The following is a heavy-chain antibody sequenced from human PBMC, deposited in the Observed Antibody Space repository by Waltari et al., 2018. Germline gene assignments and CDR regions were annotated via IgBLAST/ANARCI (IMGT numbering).Heavy chain of an antibody. CDR3: AREVGAVLYYFDY. CDR2: IYYSGST. Sequence: QVQLQESGPGLVKPSQTLSLTCPVSGGSIRSGGYSWSWISQHPGKGLEWIGYIYYSGSTYYNPSLKSRVTISVDTSKNQFSLKLSSVTAADTAVYYCAREVGAVLYYFDYWGQGTLVTVSS. D-gene: IGHD1-26*01. J-gene: IGHJ4*02. CDR1: GGSIRSGGYS. V-gene: IGHV4-31*03.